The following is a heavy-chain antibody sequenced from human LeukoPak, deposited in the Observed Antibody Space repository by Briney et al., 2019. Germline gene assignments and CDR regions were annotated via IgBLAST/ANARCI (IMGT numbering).Heavy chain of an antibody. D-gene: IGHD1-14*01. CDR1: GFTFRRYA. CDR2: INGGGSTI. CDR3: ARRTADYYFDY. Sequence: TGGSLRLSCAASGFTFRRYAMTWVRQAPGKGLEWVSGINGGGSTIYYADSVKGRFTISRDSSNNTLNLQMNSLRAEDTAIYYCARRTADYYFDYWGQGTLVTVSS. V-gene: IGHV3-23*01. J-gene: IGHJ4*02.